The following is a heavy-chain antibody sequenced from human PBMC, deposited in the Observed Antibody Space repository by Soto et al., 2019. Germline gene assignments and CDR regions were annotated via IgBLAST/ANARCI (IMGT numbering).Heavy chain of an antibody. Sequence: QVQLVQSGAEVKKPGASLKVSCKASGYTFTSYDINWVRQVTGQGPEWMGWMNPNSANTGYAQKFQGRVTVTRNTSISTVYMELSSLRSEDTAVYYCARASRDFYYYMDVWGEGTTVTVSS. CDR3: ARASRDFYYYMDV. CDR1: GYTFTSYD. CDR2: MNPNSANT. J-gene: IGHJ6*03. V-gene: IGHV1-8*01.